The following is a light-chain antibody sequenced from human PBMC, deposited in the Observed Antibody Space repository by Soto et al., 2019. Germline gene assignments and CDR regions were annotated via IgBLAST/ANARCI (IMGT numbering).Light chain of an antibody. CDR2: GNT. J-gene: IGLJ1*01. CDR3: QSYDSSLSGCV. V-gene: IGLV1-40*01. CDR1: SSSIGAGYE. Sequence: QSVLTQPPSVSGAPGQRVTISCSGTSSSIGAGYEVHWYHQLPGTAPKLLIYGNTNRPSGVPDRFSGSKSGTSASLAITGLQAEDEADYYCQSYDSSLSGCVFGTGTKVTVL.